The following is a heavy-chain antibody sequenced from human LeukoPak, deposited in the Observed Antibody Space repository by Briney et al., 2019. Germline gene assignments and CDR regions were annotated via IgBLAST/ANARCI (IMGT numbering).Heavy chain of an antibody. J-gene: IGHJ4*03. CDR1: GFTFNNYA. CDR3: ARGDAVDGGYFDY. Sequence: GGSLRLSCAASGFTFNNYAMGWVRQAPGKGLGWVSAISGSGGRTYYTDSGKGRFTISRDSSKNTLYLQMNSLRADDTAVYYCARGDAVDGGYFDYWGQGTLVTVSS. D-gene: IGHD4-23*01. CDR2: ISGSGGRT. V-gene: IGHV3-23*01.